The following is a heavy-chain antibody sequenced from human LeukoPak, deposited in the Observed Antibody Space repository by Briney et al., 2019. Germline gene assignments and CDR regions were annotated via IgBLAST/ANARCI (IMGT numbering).Heavy chain of an antibody. CDR3: ARPLKTIVATIGMDV. V-gene: IGHV3-48*03. CDR2: ISSSGSTI. Sequence: GGSLRLSCAASGFTFSSYKMNWVRQAPGKGLEWVSYISSSGSTIYYADSVKGRFTISRDNAKNSLYLQMNSLRAEDTAVYYCARPLKTIVATIGMDVWGKGTTVTISS. D-gene: IGHD5-12*01. J-gene: IGHJ6*04. CDR1: GFTFSSYK.